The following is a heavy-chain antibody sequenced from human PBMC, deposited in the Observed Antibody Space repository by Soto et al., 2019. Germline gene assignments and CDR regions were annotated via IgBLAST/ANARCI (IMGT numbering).Heavy chain of an antibody. J-gene: IGHJ6*02. V-gene: IGHV4-59*01. D-gene: IGHD6-19*01. CDR2: IYYSGST. CDR3: ERVSSGWNYYYYYGMDF. CDR1: GGSISSYY. Sequence: PSETLSLTCTVSGGSISSYYWSWIRQPPGKGLEWIGYIYYSGSTNYNPSLKSRVTISVDTSKNQFSLKLSSVTAADRAVYYCERVSSGWNYYYYYGMDFWGQGTTVTVSS.